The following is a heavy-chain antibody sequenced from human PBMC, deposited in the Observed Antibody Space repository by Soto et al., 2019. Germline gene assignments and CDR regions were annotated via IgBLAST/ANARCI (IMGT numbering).Heavy chain of an antibody. CDR3: ARAQYNWNAGKWFQP. V-gene: IGHV4-34*01. D-gene: IGHD1-20*01. CDR1: VVSFSGYY. CDR2: INHSGST. J-gene: IGHJ5*02. Sequence: PSETLSLTCAVYVVSFSGYYWSCIRHPPGKGLEWIGEINHSGSTNYNPSLKSRVTISVDTSKNQFSLKLSSVTAADTAVYYCARAQYNWNAGKWFQPWGQATLVNVS.